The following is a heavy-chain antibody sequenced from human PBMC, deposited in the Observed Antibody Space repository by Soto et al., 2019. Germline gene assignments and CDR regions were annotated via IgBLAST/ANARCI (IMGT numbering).Heavy chain of an antibody. V-gene: IGHV4-59*01. Sequence: QEQLQESGPGLVKPSETLSLTCTVSGGSISSYYWSWIRQPPGKGLEWIGFIFYSGSTSYNPSLKSRVTISIDTSEYQFSLKLNSVTAADTAVYYCASMIGDPVLSFDSWGQGTLVAVSS. CDR1: GGSISSYY. D-gene: IGHD3-10*02. CDR3: ASMIGDPVLSFDS. J-gene: IGHJ5*01. CDR2: IFYSGST.